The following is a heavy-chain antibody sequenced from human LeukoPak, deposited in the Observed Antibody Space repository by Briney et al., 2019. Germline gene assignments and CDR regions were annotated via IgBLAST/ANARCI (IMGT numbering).Heavy chain of an antibody. D-gene: IGHD6-19*01. Sequence: PSETLSLTCAVYGGSSSGYYWSWIRQPPGKGLEWIGEINHSGSTNYNPSLKSRVTISVDTSKNQFSLKLSSVTAADTAVYYCARHSGWYGNWFDPWGQGTLVTVSS. CDR2: INHSGST. J-gene: IGHJ5*02. V-gene: IGHV4-34*01. CDR1: GGSSSGYY. CDR3: ARHSGWYGNWFDP.